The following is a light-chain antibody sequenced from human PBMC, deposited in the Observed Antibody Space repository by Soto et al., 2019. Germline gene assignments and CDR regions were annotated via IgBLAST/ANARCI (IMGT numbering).Light chain of an antibody. J-gene: IGLJ2*01. CDR2: ENN. CDR3: GTWDSSLSVV. CDR1: SSNIGNNY. Sequence: QSVLTQPPPVSAAPGQKVTLTCSGSSSNIGNNYVSWYQQLPGTAPKLLIYENNKRPSGIPDRFSGSKSGTSATLGITGLQTGDEADYYCGTWDSSLSVVFGGGTKSPS. V-gene: IGLV1-51*02.